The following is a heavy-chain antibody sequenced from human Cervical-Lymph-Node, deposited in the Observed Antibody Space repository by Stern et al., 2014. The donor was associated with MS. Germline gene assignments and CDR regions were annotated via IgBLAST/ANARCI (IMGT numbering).Heavy chain of an antibody. D-gene: IGHD6-6*01. Sequence: VQLVQSGGGVVQPGRSLRLSCAASGFIFRSYGMHWVRQAPGKGLEWVAVVSYDGSSRNYADSVKGRFPISGDNSKNTLNLQMNSLRAEDTAVYYCARGIAARPEYYYGMDVWGQGTTVTVSS. J-gene: IGHJ6*02. CDR3: ARGIAARPEYYYGMDV. CDR1: GFIFRSYG. V-gene: IGHV3-33*05. CDR2: VSYDGSSR.